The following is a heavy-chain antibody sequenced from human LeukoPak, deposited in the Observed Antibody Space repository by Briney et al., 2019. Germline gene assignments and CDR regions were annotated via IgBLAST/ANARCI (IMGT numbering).Heavy chain of an antibody. CDR3: AREEAGFDY. CDR1: GFTFSSYE. D-gene: IGHD6-13*01. Sequence: PGGSLRLSCAASGFTFSSYEMNWVRQAPAKGLEWISYISSSGSTIYYADSVKGRFTISRDNAKNSLYLQMNSLRAEDTAVYYCAREEAGFDYWGQGTLVTVSS. J-gene: IGHJ4*02. CDR2: ISSSGSTI. V-gene: IGHV3-48*03.